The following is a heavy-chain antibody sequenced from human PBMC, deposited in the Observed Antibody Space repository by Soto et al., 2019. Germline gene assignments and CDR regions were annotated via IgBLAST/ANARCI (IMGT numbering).Heavy chain of an antibody. CDR1: ELTFSNYG. V-gene: IGHV3-30*18. Sequence: VGSLRLSCVASELTFSNYGMHWVRQAPGKGLEWVAVISYDGSTKYYGDSVKGRFTISRDNSKNTMYLQMNSLRAEDTAMYFCAKAAESEYSYGYGQYYYYGMDVWGQGTTVTVSS. CDR3: AKAAESEYSYGYGQYYYYGMDV. J-gene: IGHJ6*02. D-gene: IGHD5-18*01. CDR2: ISYDGSTK.